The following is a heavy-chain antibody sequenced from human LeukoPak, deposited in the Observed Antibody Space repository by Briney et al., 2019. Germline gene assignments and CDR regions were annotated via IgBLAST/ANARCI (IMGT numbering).Heavy chain of an antibody. D-gene: IGHD3-10*01. CDR3: ARREGDYYGSGSYYEP. CDR2: XYPGDSDT. CDR1: GYSFTSYW. J-gene: IGHJ5*02. Sequence: GESLKISCKGSGYSFTSYWIGWVRQMPGKGXXXXXXXYPGDSDTRYSPSFQGQVTISADKSISTAYLQWSSLKASDTAMYYCARREGDYYGSGSYYEPWGQGTLVTVSS. V-gene: IGHV5-51*01.